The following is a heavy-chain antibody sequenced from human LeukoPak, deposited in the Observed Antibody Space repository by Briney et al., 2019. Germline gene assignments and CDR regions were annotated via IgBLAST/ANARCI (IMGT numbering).Heavy chain of an antibody. Sequence: PGGSLRLSCAASGFTFSGHWMSWVRQAPGKGLEWVANINQGGSDKYYVDSVKGRFTIPRDNANNLLYLRMNSPRGEDTAVYYCTRDRSRAEDDWGQGTLVTVSS. CDR1: GFTFSGHW. CDR3: TRDRSRAEDD. CDR2: INQGGSDK. D-gene: IGHD1-14*01. J-gene: IGHJ4*02. V-gene: IGHV3-7*01.